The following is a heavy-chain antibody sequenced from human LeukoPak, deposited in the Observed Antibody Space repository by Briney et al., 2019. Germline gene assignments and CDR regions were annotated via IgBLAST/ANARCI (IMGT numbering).Heavy chain of an antibody. CDR3: ARDAHYDFWSGYYSTWPLGY. Sequence: GGSLRLSCAASGFTFSDYAMTWIRQAPGKGLEWVSSISSSISYIYYADSVKGRFTISRDNAKNSLYLQMNSLRAEDTAVYYCARDAHYDFWSGYYSTWPLGYWGQGTLVTVSS. J-gene: IGHJ4*02. CDR2: ISSSISYI. D-gene: IGHD3-3*01. CDR1: GFTFSDYA. V-gene: IGHV3-21*01.